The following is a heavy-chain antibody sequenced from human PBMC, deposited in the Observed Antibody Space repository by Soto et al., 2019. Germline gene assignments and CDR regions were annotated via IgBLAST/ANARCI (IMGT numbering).Heavy chain of an antibody. D-gene: IGHD1-26*01. J-gene: IGHJ6*02. CDR1: GFTFTSSA. CDR2: IVVGSGNT. Sequence: GASVKVSCKASGFTFTSSAVQWVRQARGQRLEWIGWIVVGSGNTNYAQKFQERVTITRDMSTSTAYMELSSLRSEDTAVYYCAAVGGPGSGSYTNRTTHYYYYYYGMDVWGQGTTVTVSS. V-gene: IGHV1-58*01. CDR3: AAVGGPGSGSYTNRTTHYYYYYYGMDV.